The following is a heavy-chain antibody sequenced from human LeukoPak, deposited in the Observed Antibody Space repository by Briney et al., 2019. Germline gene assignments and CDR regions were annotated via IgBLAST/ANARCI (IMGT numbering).Heavy chain of an antibody. CDR1: GYSFTSYW. Sequence: AESLKISCKCSGYSFTSYWIGWVRQMPGNGVEWMGIIYPGDSDTSYSPSFQGQVTISADKSISTDYLQWSSLKASDTAMYYCARSGITIFGVGTHRPEYFQHWGQGTLVTVSS. J-gene: IGHJ1*01. CDR3: ARSGITIFGVGTHRPEYFQH. V-gene: IGHV5-51*01. D-gene: IGHD3-3*01. CDR2: IYPGDSDT.